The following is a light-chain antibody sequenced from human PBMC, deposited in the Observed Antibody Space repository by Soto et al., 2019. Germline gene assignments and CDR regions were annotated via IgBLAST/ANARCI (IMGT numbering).Light chain of an antibody. Sequence: QSVLTQPASVSGSPGQSIAISCTGTSSDVGGYDYVSWYQQQPDKAPKLMIYEVTKRPSGVSNRFSGSKSGNTASLTISGLQAEDEADYYCSSQTSGSTRALGTGTKVTVL. CDR3: SSQTSGSTRA. CDR1: SSDVGGYDY. CDR2: EVT. V-gene: IGLV2-14*01. J-gene: IGLJ1*01.